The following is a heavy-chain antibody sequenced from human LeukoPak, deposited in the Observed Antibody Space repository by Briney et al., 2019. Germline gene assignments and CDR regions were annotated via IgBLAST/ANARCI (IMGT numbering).Heavy chain of an antibody. CDR2: IYYSGST. Sequence: SETLSLTCTVSGGSISSSSYYWGWIRQPPGKGLEWIGSIYYSGSTYYNPSLKSRVTISVDTSKNQFSLKLSSVTAADTAVYYCARVHSIWGTLGYWGQGTLVVVSA. V-gene: IGHV4-39*01. J-gene: IGHJ4*02. CDR1: GGSISSSSYY. CDR3: ARVHSIWGTLGY. D-gene: IGHD3-16*01.